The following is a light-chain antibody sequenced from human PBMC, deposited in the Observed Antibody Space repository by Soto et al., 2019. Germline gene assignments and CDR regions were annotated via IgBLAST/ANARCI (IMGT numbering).Light chain of an antibody. CDR3: QFFGSSRYT. J-gene: IGKJ2*01. Sequence: EIVLTQSPGTLSLSPGERATLACRASQSISSSYLAWYQQKPGQAPRLLIYGASSRATGIPDRFSGSGSGTAFTLTISRLEPEDFAVYYWQFFGSSRYTFGQGTQLQIK. V-gene: IGKV3-20*01. CDR1: QSISSSY. CDR2: GAS.